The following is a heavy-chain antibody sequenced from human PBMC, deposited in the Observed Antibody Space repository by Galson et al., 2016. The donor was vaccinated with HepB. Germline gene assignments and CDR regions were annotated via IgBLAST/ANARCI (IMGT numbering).Heavy chain of an antibody. CDR3: ARGRYDFWNGYWSYYYDMNV. V-gene: IGHV3-20*04. D-gene: IGHD3-3*01. Sequence: SLRLSCAASGFTFDDYAMHWVRQAPGKGLEWVSGINWNGGRTGYADSVKGRFTISRDNAENSLYLQMNSLEAEDTAVYYCARGRYDFWNGYWSYYYDMNVWGQGTTVTVSS. J-gene: IGHJ6*02. CDR2: INWNGGRT. CDR1: GFTFDDYA.